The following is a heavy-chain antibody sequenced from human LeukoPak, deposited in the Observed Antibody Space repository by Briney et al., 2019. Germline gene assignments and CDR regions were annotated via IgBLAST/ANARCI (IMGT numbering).Heavy chain of an antibody. CDR3: ARDSDISWFFT. Sequence: PSQTLSLTCAVSGDSISSANFYWSWIRQPAGKGLEWIGHIRTSGSTNYNPPLKSRATISVDTSKNQLSLKLGSMTAADTAVYFCARDSDISWFFTWGQGTLVTVSS. CDR2: IRTSGST. V-gene: IGHV4-61*09. CDR1: GDSISSANFY. J-gene: IGHJ5*02.